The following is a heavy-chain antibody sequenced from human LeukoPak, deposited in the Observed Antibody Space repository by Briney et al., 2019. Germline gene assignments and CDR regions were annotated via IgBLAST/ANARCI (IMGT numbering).Heavy chain of an antibody. D-gene: IGHD4-17*01. CDR1: GFTFSSYS. V-gene: IGHV3-48*01. Sequence: RTGGSLRLSCAASGFTFSSYSMNWVRQAPGKGLEWVSYISSSSSTIYYADSVKGRFTISRDNAKNSLYLQMNSLRAEDTAVYYCARDRSTVTLDAFDIWGQGTMVTVSS. CDR3: ARDRSTVTLDAFDI. CDR2: ISSSSSTI. J-gene: IGHJ3*02.